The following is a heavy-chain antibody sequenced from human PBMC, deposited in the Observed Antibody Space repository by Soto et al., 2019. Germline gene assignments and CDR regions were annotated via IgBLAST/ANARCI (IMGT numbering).Heavy chain of an antibody. Sequence: QVQLVESGGGVVQPGRSLRLSCAASGFTFSSYGMHWVRQAPGKGLEWVAVISYDGSNKYYADSVKGRFTISRDHSKNTLYLQMNSLRAEDTAVYYCAKEWRQWLFFYYYGMDVWGQGTTVTVSS. CDR1: GFTFSSYG. V-gene: IGHV3-30*18. CDR2: ISYDGSNK. D-gene: IGHD6-19*01. J-gene: IGHJ6*02. CDR3: AKEWRQWLFFYYYGMDV.